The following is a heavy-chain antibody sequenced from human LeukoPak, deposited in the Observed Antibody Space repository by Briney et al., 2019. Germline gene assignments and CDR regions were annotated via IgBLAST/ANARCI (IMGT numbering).Heavy chain of an antibody. Sequence: QAGGSLRLSCAASGFTSRSYAMSWVRHAPGKGLEWVLAISGSGTSTYYADSVKGRFTISRDNSKNTLYLQMNSLRAEDTAVYYCEGTYYYDSSDDYWGQGTLVTVSS. CDR2: ISGSGTST. D-gene: IGHD3-22*01. J-gene: IGHJ4*02. V-gene: IGHV3-23*01. CDR1: GFTSRSYA. CDR3: EGTYYYDSSDDY.